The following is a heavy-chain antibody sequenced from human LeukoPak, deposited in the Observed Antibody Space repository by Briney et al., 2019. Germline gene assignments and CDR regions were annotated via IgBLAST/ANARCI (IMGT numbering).Heavy chain of an antibody. CDR2: IKQDGSEK. J-gene: IGHJ4*02. V-gene: IGHV3-7*01. CDR3: ARAYDGRYEYFDY. Sequence: GGTLRLSCAASEFTFSSYWMSWVRQAPAKGLERVANIKQDGSEKYYVDSVKGRFTISRDNAKNSLYLQMNSLRAEDTAVYYCARAYDGRYEYFDYWGQGTLVTVSS. CDR1: EFTFSSYW. D-gene: IGHD1-26*01.